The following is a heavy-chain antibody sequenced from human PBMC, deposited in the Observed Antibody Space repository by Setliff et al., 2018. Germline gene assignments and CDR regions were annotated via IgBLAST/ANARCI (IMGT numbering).Heavy chain of an antibody. D-gene: IGHD3-3*01. CDR3: ARVYDFWSGYYVDY. CDR1: GYTFTSYG. V-gene: IGHV7-4-1*02. Sequence: ASVKVSCKASGYTFTSYGISWVRQAPGQGLEWMGWINTNTGNPTYAQGFTGRFVFSLDTSVSTAYLQISSLKAEDTAVYYCARVYDFWSGYYVDYWGQGTLVTVSS. CDR2: INTNTGNP. J-gene: IGHJ4*02.